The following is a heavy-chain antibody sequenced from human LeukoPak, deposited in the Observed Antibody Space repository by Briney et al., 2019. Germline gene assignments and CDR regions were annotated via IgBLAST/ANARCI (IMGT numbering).Heavy chain of an antibody. J-gene: IGHJ2*01. CDR1: GFTFDDYT. V-gene: IGHV3-43*01. CDR2: ISWDGGST. D-gene: IGHD5-18*01. CDR3: AKVYSYGSRGYFDL. Sequence: GGSLRLSCAASGFTFDDYTMHWVRQAPGKGLEWVSLISWDGGSTKYADSVKGRFTISRDNSKNSLYLQMNSLRTEDTALYYCAKVYSYGSRGYFDLWGRGTLVTVSS.